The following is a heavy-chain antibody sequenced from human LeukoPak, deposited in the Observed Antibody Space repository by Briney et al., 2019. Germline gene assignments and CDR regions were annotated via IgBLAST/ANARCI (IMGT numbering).Heavy chain of an antibody. CDR1: GGSISSSSYY. CDR3: ARSRITDAFDI. Sequence: PSETLSLTCTVSGGSISSSSYYWGWIRQPPGKGLEWIGSIYYSGSTYYNPSLKSRVTISVDTSKNQFSLKLSSVTAADTAVYYCARSRITDAFDIWGQGTMVTVSS. D-gene: IGHD3-10*01. CDR2: IYYSGST. J-gene: IGHJ3*02. V-gene: IGHV4-39*07.